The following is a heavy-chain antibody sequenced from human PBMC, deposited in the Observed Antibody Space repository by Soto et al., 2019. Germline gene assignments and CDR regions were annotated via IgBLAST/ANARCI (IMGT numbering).Heavy chain of an antibody. D-gene: IGHD6-19*01. J-gene: IGHJ4*02. CDR1: GGSISGHY. CDR2: IFYSGST. Sequence: KTSETLSLTCTVSGGSISGHYCTWIRQPAGKELEWIGYIFYSGSTNYNPSLKSRVTISVDTSKNQFSLKLSSVTAADTAVYYCARVGSSGWSPDYWGPGTLVTVS. V-gene: IGHV4-59*11. CDR3: ARVGSSGWSPDY.